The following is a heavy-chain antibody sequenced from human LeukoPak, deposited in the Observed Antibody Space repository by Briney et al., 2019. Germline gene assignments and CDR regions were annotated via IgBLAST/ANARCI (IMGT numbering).Heavy chain of an antibody. CDR2: IYYSGST. CDR3: ARDGRGYYDSSGYTLSV. CDR1: GYSITSSSW. D-gene: IGHD3-22*01. Sequence: SETLSLTCAVSGYSITSSSWWGWIRQPPGKGLEWIGYIYYSGSTNYNPSLKSRVTISVDTSKNQFSLKLSSVTAADTAVYYCARDGRGYYDSSGYTLSVWGQGTLVTVSS. V-gene: IGHV4-28*03. J-gene: IGHJ4*02.